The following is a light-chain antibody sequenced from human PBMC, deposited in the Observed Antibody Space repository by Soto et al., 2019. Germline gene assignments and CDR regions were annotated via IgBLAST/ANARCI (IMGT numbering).Light chain of an antibody. CDR1: SGHSSHT. J-gene: IGLJ2*01. Sequence: QLVLTQSPSASASLGASVKLTCTLSSGHSSHTIAWHQQQPEKGPRYLMKLNSDGSHNKGDGIPDRFSGSISGAERYLTISSLQSEDEADYYCQTWDTGIRVFGGGTKLTGL. CDR3: QTWDTGIRV. CDR2: LNSDGSH. V-gene: IGLV4-69*01.